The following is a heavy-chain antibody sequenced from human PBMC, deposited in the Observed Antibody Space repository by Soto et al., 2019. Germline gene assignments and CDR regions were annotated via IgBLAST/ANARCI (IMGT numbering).Heavy chain of an antibody. CDR3: ARQPARITIFGVVIPGEYYYYYYMDV. D-gene: IGHD3-3*01. CDR1: GGSFSGYY. V-gene: IGHV4-34*01. Sequence: SETLSLTCAVYGGSFSGYYWSWIRQPPGKGLEWIGEINHSGSTYYNPSLKSRVTISVDTSKNQFSLKLSCVTAADTAVYYCARQPARITIFGVVIPGEYYYYYYMDVWGKGTTVTVSS. J-gene: IGHJ6*03. CDR2: INHSGST.